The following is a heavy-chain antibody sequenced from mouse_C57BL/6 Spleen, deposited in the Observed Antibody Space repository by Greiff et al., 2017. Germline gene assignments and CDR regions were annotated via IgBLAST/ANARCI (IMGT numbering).Heavy chain of an antibody. CDR1: GFTFSSYA. J-gene: IGHJ2*01. D-gene: IGHD2-5*01. CDR3: ARGYYSNYFDY. Sequence: EVKLVESGGGLVKPGGSLKLSCAASGFTFSSYAMSWVRQTPEKRLEWVATISDGGRYTYYPDNVKGRFTISRDNAKNNLYLQMSHLKSEDTAMYYCARGYYSNYFDYWGQGTTLTVSS. V-gene: IGHV5-4*03. CDR2: ISDGGRYT.